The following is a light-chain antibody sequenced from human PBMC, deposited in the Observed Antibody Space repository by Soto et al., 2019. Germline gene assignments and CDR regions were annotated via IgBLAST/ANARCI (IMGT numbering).Light chain of an antibody. CDR1: REDSGTYEY. CDR2: GVY. Sequence: QSVLTQPASVSGSPGQSITISCTGWREDSGTYEYISWHQHHPGKAPKLIIFGVYDRPSGISDRFSGSKSGNTASLTIFGLHVVADALYYPSSYTTASTLPWVFRTGTKAPVL. CDR3: SSYTTASTLPWV. J-gene: IGLJ1*01. V-gene: IGLV2-14*01.